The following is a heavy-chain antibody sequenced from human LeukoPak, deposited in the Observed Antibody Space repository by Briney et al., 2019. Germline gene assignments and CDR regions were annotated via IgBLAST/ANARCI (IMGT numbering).Heavy chain of an antibody. Sequence: SVKVSCKASGGTFSSYTISWVRQAPGQGLEWMGRIIPILGIANYAQKFQGRVTITADKSTSTAYMELSSLRSEDTAVYYCASLEYSMCSRSLFFAYWGQGTLVTVSS. J-gene: IGHJ4*02. V-gene: IGHV1-69*02. CDR2: IIPILGIA. D-gene: IGHD2-15*01. CDR3: ASLEYSMCSRSLFFAY. CDR1: GGTFSSYT.